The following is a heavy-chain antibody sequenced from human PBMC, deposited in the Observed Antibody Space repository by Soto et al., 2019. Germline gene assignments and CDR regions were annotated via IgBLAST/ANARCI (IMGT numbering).Heavy chain of an antibody. V-gene: IGHV4-31*03. Sequence: SETLSLTCTVSGGSISSGGYYWSWIRQHPGKGLEWIGYIYYSGSTYYNPSLKSRVTISVDTSKNQFSLKLSSVTAADTAVYYCARVVAAIKNWFDPWGLGTLVTVSS. CDR3: ARVVAAIKNWFDP. D-gene: IGHD2-15*01. CDR2: IYYSGST. CDR1: GGSISSGGYY. J-gene: IGHJ5*02.